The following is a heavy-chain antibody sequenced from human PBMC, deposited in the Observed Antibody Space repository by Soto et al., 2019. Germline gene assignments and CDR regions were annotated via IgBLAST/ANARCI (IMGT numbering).Heavy chain of an antibody. CDR3: ARGTYYDILTGRRKNYNWFDP. J-gene: IGHJ5*02. CDR2: IFHSGST. D-gene: IGHD3-9*01. V-gene: IGHV4-30-4*01. Sequence: PSETLSLTCTVSGDSISNVDYYWSWIRQPPGKGLEWIGYIFHSGSTYYNPSLKSRVSISIDTSENEFSLTLSSVTAADTAVFYCARGTYYDILTGRRKNYNWFDPWGQGTLVTVSS. CDR1: GDSISNVDYY.